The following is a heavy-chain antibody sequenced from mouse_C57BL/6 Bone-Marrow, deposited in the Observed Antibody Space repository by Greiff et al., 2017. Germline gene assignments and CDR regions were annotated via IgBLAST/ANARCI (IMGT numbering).Heavy chain of an antibody. Sequence: EVQLQQSGTVLARPGASVKMSCKTSGYTFTSSWMHWVKQRPGQGLVWIGAIYPGNSDTSYNQSFKGQAKLTAGTSASTAYMELSSLTNEDSAVYYCTRDLSIYGDYYRGAYWGQGTLVTVSA. CDR2: IYPGNSDT. V-gene: IGHV1-5*01. CDR3: TRDLSIYGDYYRGAY. D-gene: IGHD1-1*01. J-gene: IGHJ3*01. CDR1: GYTFTSSW.